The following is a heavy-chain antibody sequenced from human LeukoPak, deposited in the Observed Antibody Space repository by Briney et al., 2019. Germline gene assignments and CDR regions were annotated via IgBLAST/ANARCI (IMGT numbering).Heavy chain of an antibody. J-gene: IGHJ4*02. CDR2: IYYSGST. D-gene: IGHD2-15*01. CDR1: GGSISSYY. Sequence: SETLSLTCTVSGGSISSYYWSWIRQPPGKGLESVGYIYYSGSTNYNPSLKSRVTISVDTSKNQFSLKLSSVPAADTAVYYCARGYCSGGSCYFDYWGRGTLVTVSS. V-gene: IGHV4-59*01. CDR3: ARGYCSGGSCYFDY.